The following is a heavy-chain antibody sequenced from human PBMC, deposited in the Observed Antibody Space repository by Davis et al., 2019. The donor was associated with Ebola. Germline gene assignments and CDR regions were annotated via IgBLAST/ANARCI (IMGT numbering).Heavy chain of an antibody. CDR3: AKGGGYFDFDY. CDR1: GFTFSSYA. D-gene: IGHD4-23*01. CDR2: ISNSGGET. V-gene: IGHV3-23*01. J-gene: IGHJ4*02. Sequence: ESLKISCAASGFTFSSYAMSWVRQAPGKGLEWVSIISNSGGETYYAGSVKGRFTISRDNSKNTLYLQMDNLRADDTAVYYCAKGGGYFDFDYWGQGTLVTVSS.